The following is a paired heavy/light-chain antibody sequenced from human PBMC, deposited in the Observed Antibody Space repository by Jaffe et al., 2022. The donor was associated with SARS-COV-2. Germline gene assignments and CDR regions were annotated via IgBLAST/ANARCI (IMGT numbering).Light chain of an antibody. Sequence: DIEMTQSPDSLAVSLGERATINCKSSQSVLYSSNNKNYLTWYQQKAGQPPRLLIYWASTRESGVPDRFSGSGSGTNFTLTISSLQAEDVAVYYCQQYYSIPYNFGQGTKLEIK. CDR1: QSVLYSSNNKNY. J-gene: IGKJ2*01. V-gene: IGKV4-1*01. CDR2: WAS. CDR3: QQYYSIPYN.
Heavy chain of an antibody. CDR3: VTGQYFDY. Sequence: EVQLVESGGGLVKPGGSLRLSCVGSGFTFSNAWMNWVRQAPGKGLEWVGRIKSKPDGGTIEYAAPVKGRFTISRDDSRNTVYLQMDSLKTEDTAVYYCVTGQYFDYWGQGTLVTVSS. V-gene: IGHV3-15*01. CDR2: IKSKPDGGTI. J-gene: IGHJ4*02. CDR1: GFTFSNAW.